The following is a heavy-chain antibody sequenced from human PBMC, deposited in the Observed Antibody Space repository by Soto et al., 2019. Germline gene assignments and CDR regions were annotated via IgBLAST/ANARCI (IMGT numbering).Heavy chain of an antibody. CDR2: IYHSGST. J-gene: IGHJ4*02. D-gene: IGHD3-10*01. Sequence: SETLSLTCAVSGGSISSGGYSWSWIRQPPGKGLEWIGYIYHSGSTYYNPSLKSRVTISVDRFKNQFSLKLSSVTAADTAVYYCASEVRGAPHYWGQGTLVTVSS. CDR3: ASEVRGAPHY. V-gene: IGHV4-30-2*01. CDR1: GGSISSGGYS.